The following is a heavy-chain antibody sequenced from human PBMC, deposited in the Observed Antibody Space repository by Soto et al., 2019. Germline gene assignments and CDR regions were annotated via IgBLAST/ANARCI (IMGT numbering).Heavy chain of an antibody. Sequence: QITLKESGPTLVKPTQTLTLTCTFSGFSLSTSGVGVGWIRQPPGKALEWLALIYWNDDKRYSPSLKSRLTITKDTSTNQVVLTMSNMGPVDTATYYCAHIRLVRGPVAYWGQGTLVTVSS. CDR2: IYWNDDK. D-gene: IGHD3-10*01. CDR1: GFSLSTSGVG. CDR3: AHIRLVRGPVAY. V-gene: IGHV2-5*01. J-gene: IGHJ4*02.